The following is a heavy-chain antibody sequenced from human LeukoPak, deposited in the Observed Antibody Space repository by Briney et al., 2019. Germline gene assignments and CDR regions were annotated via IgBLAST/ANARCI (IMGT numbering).Heavy chain of an antibody. CDR3: ARSVPSLDYLFDS. CDR1: GGSISSGGYY. V-gene: IGHV4-31*03. Sequence: PSETLSLTCTVSGGSISSGGYYWTWIRQHPGKGLEWIGYIYYSGSTYYNPSLKSRVTISVDTSKNQFSLRLSSVTAADTAVYYCARSVPSLDYLFDSWGHGTLVTVSS. D-gene: IGHD4-11*01. J-gene: IGHJ5*01. CDR2: IYYSGST.